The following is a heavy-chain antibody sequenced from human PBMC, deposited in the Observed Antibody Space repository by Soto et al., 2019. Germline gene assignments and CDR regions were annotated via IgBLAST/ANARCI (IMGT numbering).Heavy chain of an antibody. J-gene: IGHJ4*02. CDR2: IYWDDDK. CDR3: AHRPSYCSGGSCYSGFDY. Sequence: QITLKESGPTLVKPTQTLTLTCTFSGFSLSTSGVGVGWIRQPPGKALEWLALIYWDDDKRDSPSLKSRLTITKDTSKNQVVITMTNMDPVDTATYYCAHRPSYCSGGSCYSGFDYWGQGTLVTVSS. D-gene: IGHD2-15*01. V-gene: IGHV2-5*02. CDR1: GFSLSTSGVG.